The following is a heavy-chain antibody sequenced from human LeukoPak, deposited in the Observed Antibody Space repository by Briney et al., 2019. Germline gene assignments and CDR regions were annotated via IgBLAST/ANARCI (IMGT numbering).Heavy chain of an antibody. CDR2: IYYSGST. D-gene: IGHD3-10*01. CDR1: GDSISSRSYY. CDR3: ARLRTDYYGSGPLYSYMDV. Sequence: SETLSLTCTVSGDSISSRSYYWGWIRQPPGKGLEWIGSIYYSGSTYYNPSVKSRVAISVDTSKNQFSLKLSSVTAADMAVYYCARLRTDYYGSGPLYSYMDVWGKGTTVTVSS. J-gene: IGHJ6*03. V-gene: IGHV4-39*01.